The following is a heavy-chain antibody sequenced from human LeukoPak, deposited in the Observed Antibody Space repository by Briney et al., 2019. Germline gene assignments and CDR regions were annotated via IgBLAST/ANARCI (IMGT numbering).Heavy chain of an antibody. Sequence: PSETLSLTCTVSDYSISSGYYWGWIRQPPGKGLEWIGSIYHGGSTYYNPSLKSRVTISVDTSKNQFSLKLNSVTAADTAVYYCARGTVGATVYYFDYWGQGTLVTVSS. D-gene: IGHD1-26*01. V-gene: IGHV4-38-2*02. J-gene: IGHJ4*02. CDR1: DYSISSGYY. CDR3: ARGTVGATVYYFDY. CDR2: IYHGGST.